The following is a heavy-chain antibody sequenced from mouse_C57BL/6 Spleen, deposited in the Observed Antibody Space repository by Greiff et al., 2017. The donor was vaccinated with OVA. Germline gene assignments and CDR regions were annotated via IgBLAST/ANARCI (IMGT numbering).Heavy chain of an antibody. Sequence: VQLQESGAELVRPGTSVKVSCKASGYAFTNYLIEWVKQRPGQGLEWIGVINPGSGGTNYNEKFKGKATMTADKSSSTAYLQLSSLTSEDSAVYFCARERYGSFYAMDYWGQGTSVTVSS. D-gene: IGHD1-1*01. V-gene: IGHV1-54*01. CDR2: INPGSGGT. J-gene: IGHJ4*01. CDR1: GYAFTNYL. CDR3: ARERYGSFYAMDY.